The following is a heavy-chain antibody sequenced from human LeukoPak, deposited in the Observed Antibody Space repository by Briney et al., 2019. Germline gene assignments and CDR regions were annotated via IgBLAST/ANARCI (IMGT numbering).Heavy chain of an antibody. CDR1: GYTFTGYY. CDR3: ARVLRGGYCSSTSCYHFDY. V-gene: IGHV1-2*06. D-gene: IGHD2-2*01. Sequence: ASVKVSCKASGYTFTGYYMHWVRQAPGQGLEWMGRINPNSGGTNYAQKFQGRVTITRDTSISTAYMELSRLRSDDTAVYYCARVLRGGYCSSTSCYHFDYWGQGTLVTVSS. J-gene: IGHJ4*02. CDR2: INPNSGGT.